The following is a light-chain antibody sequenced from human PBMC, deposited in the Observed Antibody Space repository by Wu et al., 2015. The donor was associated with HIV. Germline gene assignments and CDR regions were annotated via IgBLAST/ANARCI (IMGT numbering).Light chain of an antibody. Sequence: DIQVTQSPSILSASVGDRVTITCRASQSLSGWLAWYQEKPGKAPKLLMYKASNLVRGFPPRFSGSGSETEFTLTISGLQPDDFATYSCQQYHSYPYTFGQGTKLEIK. CDR3: QQYHSYPYT. CDR2: KAS. CDR1: QSLSGW. J-gene: IGKJ2*01. V-gene: IGKV1-5*03.